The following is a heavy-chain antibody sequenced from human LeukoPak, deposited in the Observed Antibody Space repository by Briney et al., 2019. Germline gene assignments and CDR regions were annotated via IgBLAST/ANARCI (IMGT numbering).Heavy chain of an antibody. CDR3: ARDDYDSSGYSDY. V-gene: IGHV1-2*02. Sequence: ASVKVSCKASGYTFTGYYMHWVRQAPGQGLGWMGWINPNSGGTNYAQKFQGRVTMTRDTSISTAYMELSRLRSDDTAVYYCARDDYDSSGYSDYWGQGTLVTVSA. D-gene: IGHD3-22*01. J-gene: IGHJ4*02. CDR1: GYTFTGYY. CDR2: INPNSGGT.